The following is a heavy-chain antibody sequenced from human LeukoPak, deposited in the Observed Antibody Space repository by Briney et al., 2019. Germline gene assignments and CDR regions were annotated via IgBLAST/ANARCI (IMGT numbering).Heavy chain of an antibody. Sequence: GGSLRLSCAASGFIFTDYWMYWVRQAPGRGLAWVANIKEDGSEKNYVDSVRGRFTISRDNAKNSVYLQMNSLRVEDTAVYYCAKASTPGELPYYFDYWGQGTLVTVSS. D-gene: IGHD2-15*01. V-gene: IGHV3-7*01. J-gene: IGHJ4*02. CDR1: GFIFTDYW. CDR3: AKASTPGELPYYFDY. CDR2: IKEDGSEK.